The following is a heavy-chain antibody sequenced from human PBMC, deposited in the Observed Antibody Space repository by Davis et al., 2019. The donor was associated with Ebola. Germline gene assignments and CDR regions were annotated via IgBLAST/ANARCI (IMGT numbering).Heavy chain of an antibody. CDR2: IKQDGSEK. V-gene: IGHV3-7*01. J-gene: IGHJ5*02. CDR3: ARERGYSSGWYVP. Sequence: PGGSLRLSCAASGFTFIGHWMSWVRQAPGKGLEWVANIKQDGSEKYYVDSVKGRFTISRDNAKNSLYLQMNSLRAEDTAVYYCARERGYSSGWYVPWGQGTLVTVSS. D-gene: IGHD6-19*01. CDR1: GFTFIGHW.